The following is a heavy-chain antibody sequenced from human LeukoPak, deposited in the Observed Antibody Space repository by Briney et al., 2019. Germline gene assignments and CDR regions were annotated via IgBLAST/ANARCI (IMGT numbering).Heavy chain of an antibody. Sequence: PGGSLRLSCAASGFTFSSYSMNWVRQAPGKGLEWVSSISSSGSYIYYADSVKGRFTISRDNAKNSLYLQMNSLRAEDTAVYYCARDKQAVAGTTAGYWGQGTLVTVSS. V-gene: IGHV3-21*01. D-gene: IGHD6-19*01. CDR1: GFTFSSYS. CDR3: ARDKQAVAGTTAGY. J-gene: IGHJ4*02. CDR2: ISSSGSYI.